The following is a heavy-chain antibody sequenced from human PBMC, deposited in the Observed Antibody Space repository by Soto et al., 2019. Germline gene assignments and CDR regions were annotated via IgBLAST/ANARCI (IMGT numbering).Heavy chain of an antibody. V-gene: IGHV3-66*01. D-gene: IGHD3-3*01. CDR2: IHRGGNT. J-gene: IGHJ4*02. CDR1: GLTVSSYY. Sequence: EVQLVESGGGLVQPGGSLRLSCAASGLTVSSYYMSWVRQAPGKGLEWVSIIHRGGNTYYADSVKGRFTISRDNSNNMLFLQMNSLRADDTAVYYCPRDPGYGLPFLEYLFHRGQGTLVTVSS. CDR3: PRDPGYGLPFLEYLFH.